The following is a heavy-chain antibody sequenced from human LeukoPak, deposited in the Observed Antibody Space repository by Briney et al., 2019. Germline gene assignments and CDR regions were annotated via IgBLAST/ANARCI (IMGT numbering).Heavy chain of an antibody. CDR2: INHSGST. V-gene: IGHV4-34*01. J-gene: IGHJ4*02. CDR3: TRDRRDGYNCVHV. CDR1: GGSFSGYY. Sequence: PSETLSLTCAVYGGSFSGYYWSWIRQPPGKGLEWIGEINHSGSTNYNPSLKSRVTMSVDTSKNQFSLKLNSVTPADTAIYYCTRDRRDGYNCVHVWGQGTLLTVSS. D-gene: IGHD5-24*01.